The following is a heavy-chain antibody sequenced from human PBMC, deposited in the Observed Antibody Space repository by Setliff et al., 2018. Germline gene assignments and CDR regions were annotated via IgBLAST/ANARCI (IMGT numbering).Heavy chain of an antibody. V-gene: IGHV3-23*01. CDR1: GFTFTHYS. J-gene: IGHJ4*01. CDR3: AKSPHDFWSGRVFFDY. Sequence: PGGSLRLSCAASGFTFTHYSMNWVRQTPGKGLEWVSTISGSGDSTYYADSVRGRFTISRDNHKNTLYLQMSSLRVEDTAIYYCAKSPHDFWSGRVFFDYWGQGILVTVSS. CDR2: ISGSGDST. D-gene: IGHD3-3*01.